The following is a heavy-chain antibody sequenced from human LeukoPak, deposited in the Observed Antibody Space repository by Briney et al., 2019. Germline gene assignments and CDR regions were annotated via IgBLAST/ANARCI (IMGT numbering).Heavy chain of an antibody. J-gene: IGHJ4*02. CDR2: INPNSGGT. Sequence: ASVKVSCKASGYTFTGYYMHWVRQAPGQGLEWMGWINPNSGGTNYAQKFQGRVTMTRDTTISTAYMELSRLRSDDTAVYYCARAYCGGDCYFDYWGQGTLVTVSS. D-gene: IGHD2-21*01. V-gene: IGHV1-2*02. CDR3: ARAYCGGDCYFDY. CDR1: GYTFTGYY.